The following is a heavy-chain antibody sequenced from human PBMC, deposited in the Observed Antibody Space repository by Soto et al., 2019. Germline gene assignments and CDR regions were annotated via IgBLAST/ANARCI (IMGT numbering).Heavy chain of an antibody. V-gene: IGHV1-8*01. CDR1: GYTFTSYD. CDR3: ARGSKGSSWYAYWFDP. J-gene: IGHJ5*02. Sequence: QVQLAQSGAEVKKHGASGKVSCKASGYTFTSYDINWVRQATGQGLEWMGWMNPNSGNTGYAQKFQGRVTMTRNTSISTAYMELSSLRSEDTAVYYCARGSKGSSWYAYWFDPWGQGTLVTVSS. CDR2: MNPNSGNT. D-gene: IGHD6-13*01.